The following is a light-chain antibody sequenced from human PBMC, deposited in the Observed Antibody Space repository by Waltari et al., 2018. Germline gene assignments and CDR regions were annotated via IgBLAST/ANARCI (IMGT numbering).Light chain of an antibody. Sequence: ERATLSCRASQSISRYLAWYQHKPGQAPRLLIYDASSRATGIPDRFSGSGSGTDFSLTISRLEPEDFAVYYCQNYGSLPATFGQGTKVEIK. J-gene: IGKJ1*01. CDR3: QNYGSLPAT. CDR1: QSISRY. CDR2: DAS. V-gene: IGKV3-20*01.